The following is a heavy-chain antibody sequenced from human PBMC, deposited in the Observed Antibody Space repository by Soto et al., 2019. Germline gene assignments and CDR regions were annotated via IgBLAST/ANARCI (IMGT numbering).Heavy chain of an antibody. CDR1: GGSISSEYYH. CDR3: AREDDGGDRDYYGLDV. D-gene: IGHD2-21*02. CDR2: IHYSGSV. J-gene: IGHJ6*02. V-gene: IGHV4-30-4*01. Sequence: LTCTVSGGSISSEYYHWTWIRQAPGKGLEWIGYIHYSGSVHYNPSLQSRPTTSVDTSKNLFSLKLSSVTAADTAVYFCAREDDGGDRDYYGLDVWGQGTTVTVSS.